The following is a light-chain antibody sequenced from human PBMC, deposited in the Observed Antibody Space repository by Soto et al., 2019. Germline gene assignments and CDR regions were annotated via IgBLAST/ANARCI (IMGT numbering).Light chain of an antibody. CDR2: GAS. CDR3: QHYGSSPGLT. J-gene: IGKJ4*01. CDR1: QSVSRNY. V-gene: IGKV3-20*01. Sequence: EIVLTQSPGTLSLSPGERXTLXCRAXQSVSRNYLAWYQQKPGQAPRLLINGASRRATGTPDRFSGSESGTDFTPTISRLEPEDFAVYYCQHYGSSPGLTFGGGTKVDIK.